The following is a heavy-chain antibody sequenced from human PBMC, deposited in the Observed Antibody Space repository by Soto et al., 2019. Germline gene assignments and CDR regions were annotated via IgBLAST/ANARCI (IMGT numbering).Heavy chain of an antibody. J-gene: IGHJ6*02. D-gene: IGHD2-2*02. V-gene: IGHV4-59*01. CDR2: IYYSATT. CDR3: ARDRAPYCSSTSCYRALYGMDV. CDR1: GGSISTYS. Sequence: SETLYLTCTASGGSISTYSWSWIRQPPGEGLEWIVDIYYSATTNYNPSLKSRVTISVDTSKNQFSLKLSPVTAADTAVYYCARDRAPYCSSTSCYRALYGMDVWGQGTTVTVSS.